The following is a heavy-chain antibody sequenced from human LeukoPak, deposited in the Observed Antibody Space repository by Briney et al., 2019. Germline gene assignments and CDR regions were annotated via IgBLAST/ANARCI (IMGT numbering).Heavy chain of an antibody. CDR2: ISSSSSTI. V-gene: IGHV3-48*03. CDR1: GFTFSSYE. J-gene: IGHJ6*04. D-gene: IGHD2-15*01. Sequence: GGSLRLSCAASGFTFSSYEMNWVRQAPGKGLEWVSYISSSSSTIYYADSVKGRFTISRDNAKNSLFLQMNSLRAEDTAVYYCAGGYPGGVWGKGTTVTVSS. CDR3: AGGYPGGV.